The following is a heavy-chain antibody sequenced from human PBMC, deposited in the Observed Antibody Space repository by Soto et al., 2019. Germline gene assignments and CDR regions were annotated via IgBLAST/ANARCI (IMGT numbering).Heavy chain of an antibody. CDR3: ARAGGQWLGYNWFDP. V-gene: IGHV4-59*01. CDR2: IYYCGST. D-gene: IGHD6-19*01. J-gene: IGHJ5*02. CDR1: GGSISSYY. Sequence: SETLSLTCTVSGGSISSYYWSWIRQPPGKGLEWIGYIYYCGSTNYNPSLKSRVTISVDTSKNQFSLKLSSVTAADTAVYYCARAGGQWLGYNWFDPWGQGTLVTVSS.